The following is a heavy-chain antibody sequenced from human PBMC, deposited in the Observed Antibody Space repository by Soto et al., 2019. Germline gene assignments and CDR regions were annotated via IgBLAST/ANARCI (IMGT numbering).Heavy chain of an antibody. CDR1: GYSISNGYF. J-gene: IGHJ4*02. V-gene: IGHV4-38-2*01. CDR2: IYHSGRT. Sequence: PSETLSLTCDVSGYSISNGYFWAWIRQPPGKGLEWIDSIYHSGRTYYNPSLKSRLTISVDTPKNQFSLKLSSVTAADTAMYYCARRVVAYTGFDYWGQGTLVTVSS. D-gene: IGHD2-21*01. CDR3: ARRVVAYTGFDY.